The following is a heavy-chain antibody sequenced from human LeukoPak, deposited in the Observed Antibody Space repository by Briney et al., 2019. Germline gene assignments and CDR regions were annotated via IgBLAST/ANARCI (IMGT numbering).Heavy chain of an antibody. CDR3: GRGRSATSGGENWFDP. J-gene: IGHJ5*02. CDR2: IWYDGSKK. D-gene: IGHD5-12*01. V-gene: IGHV3-33*01. Sequence: PGSSLRLSCAGSGFIFSRYCMHWVPQAPGKGLEWVAVIWYDGSKKYYADSVKGRFTISRDNSKNTLYLEMNSLRAEDTAVYYCGRGRSATSGGENWFDPWGQGTLVTVSS. CDR1: GFIFSRYC.